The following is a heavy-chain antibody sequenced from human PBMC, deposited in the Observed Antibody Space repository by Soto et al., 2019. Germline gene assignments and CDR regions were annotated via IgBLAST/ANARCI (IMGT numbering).Heavy chain of an antibody. J-gene: IGHJ4*02. D-gene: IGHD6-13*01. CDR1: GFAFSSYG. CDR2: ISYDGTNE. CDR3: TKGGQLLVRWCFDC. Sequence: QVQLVESGGGVVQPGRSLRLSCAASGFAFSSYGMHWVRQAPGKGLEWLAVISYDGTNEYYADSVKGRFTISRDNSINTLYLEMNGLRAEDTAVYYCTKGGQLLVRWCFDCWGQGTLVTVSS. V-gene: IGHV3-30*18.